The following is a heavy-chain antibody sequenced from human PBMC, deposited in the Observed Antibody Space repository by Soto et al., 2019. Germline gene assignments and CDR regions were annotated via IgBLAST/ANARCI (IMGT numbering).Heavy chain of an antibody. CDR1: GFTFSSYS. Sequence: GGSLRLSCAASGFTFSSYSMNWVRQAPGKGLEWVSSISSSSSYIYYADSVKGRFTISRDNAKNSLYLQMNSLRAEDTAVYYCAGDPEQWSLYYYYGMDVWGQGTTVTVSS. J-gene: IGHJ6*02. D-gene: IGHD6-19*01. CDR2: ISSSSSYI. CDR3: AGDPEQWSLYYYYGMDV. V-gene: IGHV3-21*01.